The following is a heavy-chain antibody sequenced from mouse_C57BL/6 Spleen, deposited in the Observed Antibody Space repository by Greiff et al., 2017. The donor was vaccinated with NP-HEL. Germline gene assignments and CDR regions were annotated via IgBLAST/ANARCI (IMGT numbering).Heavy chain of an antibody. V-gene: IGHV5-4*01. CDR1: GFTFSSYA. CDR2: ISDGGSYT. J-gene: IGHJ3*01. D-gene: IGHD2-5*01. Sequence: EVMLVESGGGLVKPGGSLKLSCAASGFTFSSYAMSWVRQTPEKRLEWVATISDGGSYTYYPDNVKGRFTISRDNAKNNLYLQMSHLKSEDTAMYYCARDPYYSNYGLFAYWGQGTLVTVSA. CDR3: ARDPYYSNYGLFAY.